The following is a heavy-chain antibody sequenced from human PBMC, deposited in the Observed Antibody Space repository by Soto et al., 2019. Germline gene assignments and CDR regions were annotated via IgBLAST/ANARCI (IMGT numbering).Heavy chain of an antibody. Sequence: PGGSLRLSCAASGFTVSSNYMSWVRQAPGKGLEWVSVIYSGGSTYYADSVKGRFTISRDNSKNTLYLQMNSLRAEDTAVYYCASLKMIPPLRDYWGQGTLVTVSS. CDR1: GFTVSSNY. CDR2: IYSGGST. V-gene: IGHV3-53*01. D-gene: IGHD3-22*01. J-gene: IGHJ4*02. CDR3: ASLKMIPPLRDY.